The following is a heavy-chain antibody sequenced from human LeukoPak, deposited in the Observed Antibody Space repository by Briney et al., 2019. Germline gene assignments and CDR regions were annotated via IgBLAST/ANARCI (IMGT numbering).Heavy chain of an antibody. CDR3: AKDLHVGATLRRNFDY. J-gene: IGHJ4*02. CDR1: GFTFSSYA. CDR2: ISGSGGST. V-gene: IGHV3-23*01. D-gene: IGHD1-26*01. Sequence: GGSLRLSCAASGFTFSSYAMSWVRQAPGKGLEWVSAISGSGGSTYYADSVKSRFTISRDNSKNTLYLQMNSLRAEDTAVYYCAKDLHVGATLRRNFDYWGQGTLVTVSS.